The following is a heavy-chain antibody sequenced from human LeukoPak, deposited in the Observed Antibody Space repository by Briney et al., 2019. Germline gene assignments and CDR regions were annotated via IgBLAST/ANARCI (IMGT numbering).Heavy chain of an antibody. D-gene: IGHD5-24*01. CDR3: TRVRDGYNYWSAFDI. CDR2: IRFDGSNK. CDR1: GFIFSNYV. V-gene: IGHV3-30*02. Sequence: PGGSLRLSCAASGFIFSNYVMHWVRQAPGKGLEWVAFIRFDGSNKYYADSVKGRFTISRDNSKNTLYLQMNSLRAEDTAVYYCTRVRDGYNYWSAFDIWGQGTMVTVSS. J-gene: IGHJ3*02.